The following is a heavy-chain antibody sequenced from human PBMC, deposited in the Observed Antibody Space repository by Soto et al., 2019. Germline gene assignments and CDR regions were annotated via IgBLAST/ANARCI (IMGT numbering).Heavy chain of an antibody. D-gene: IGHD3-16*01. J-gene: IGHJ6*02. CDR2: IIGSGGRT. CDR1: GFTFSSYA. V-gene: IGHV3-23*01. CDR3: AKDRIMGSTTFWGMDV. Sequence: EVQLFESGGGLVQPGGSLRLSCAASGFTFSSYAMSWVRQAPGKGLEWVSAIIGSGGRTYYADSVKGRFTISRDNSKNTLYLQMNSLRVEDTAVYYCAKDRIMGSTTFWGMDVWGQGTTVTVSS.